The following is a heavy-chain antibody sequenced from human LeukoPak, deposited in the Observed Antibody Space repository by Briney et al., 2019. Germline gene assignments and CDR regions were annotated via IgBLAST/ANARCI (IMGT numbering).Heavy chain of an antibody. Sequence: PSETLSLTCTVSGVSISSFYWSWIRQPPRKGLECIGYIYYSGSTNYNPSLKSRVTMSVDTSKNQFSLKLSSVTAADTAVYYCARAGYGVGDTAHHYFDDWGQGTLVTVSS. CDR3: ARAGYGVGDTAHHYFDD. CDR1: GVSISSFY. D-gene: IGHD1-26*01. CDR2: IYYSGST. J-gene: IGHJ4*02. V-gene: IGHV4-59*01.